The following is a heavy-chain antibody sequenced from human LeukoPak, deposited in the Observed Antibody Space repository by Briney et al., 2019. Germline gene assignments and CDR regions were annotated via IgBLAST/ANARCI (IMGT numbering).Heavy chain of an antibody. V-gene: IGHV4-30-2*01. CDR2: IYHSGST. D-gene: IGHD2-21*02. Sequence: SETLSLTCAVSGGSISSGGYSWSWIRQPPGKGLEWIGYIYHSGSTYYNPSLKSRVTISVDRSKNQLSLKLSSVTAADTAVYYCARDSMVTAIDYWGQGTLVTVSS. CDR3: ARDSMVTAIDY. CDR1: GGSISSGGYS. J-gene: IGHJ4*02.